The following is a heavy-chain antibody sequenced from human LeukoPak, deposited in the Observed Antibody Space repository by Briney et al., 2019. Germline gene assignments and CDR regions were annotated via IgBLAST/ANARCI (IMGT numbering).Heavy chain of an antibody. J-gene: IGHJ4*02. CDR1: GYPFTTYG. CDR3: ATLAQDYYDSSGYF. D-gene: IGHD3-22*01. Sequence: ASVKVSCKASGYPFTTYGISWLRQAPGQGLEWVRWISPYNGNTDYAQKVQGRVTMTTDTSTSTAHMQLRRLRSDDTAVYYCATLAQDYYDSSGYFWGQGTPLTVSS. V-gene: IGHV1-18*01. CDR2: ISPYNGNT.